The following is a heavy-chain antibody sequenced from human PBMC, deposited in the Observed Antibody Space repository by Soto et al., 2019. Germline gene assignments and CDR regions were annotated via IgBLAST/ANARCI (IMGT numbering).Heavy chain of an antibody. Sequence: QVQLQQSGPGLVEPSGTLSLTCAVSGGSVNSPXWWNWVRQPPETGLEWIGEMHHSGSSNYNPSLKTRLTLSVDKSNNELSMNLNSVTAADTAIYYCGRANSSGSPIDSWGQGILVTVSS. D-gene: IGHD6-19*01. CDR3: GRANSSGSPIDS. CDR2: MHHSGSS. V-gene: IGHV4-4*02. J-gene: IGHJ4*02. CDR1: GGSVNSPXW.